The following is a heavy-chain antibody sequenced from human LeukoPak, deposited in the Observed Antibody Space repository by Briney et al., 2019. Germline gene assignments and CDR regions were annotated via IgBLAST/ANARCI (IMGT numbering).Heavy chain of an antibody. V-gene: IGHV1-2*02. J-gene: IGHJ6*02. CDR2: INPNSGGT. CDR1: GYTFTGYY. Sequence: ASVKVSCKASGYTFTGYYMHWVRQAPGQGLECMGWINPNSGGTNYAQKFQGRVTMTRDTSISTAYMELSRLRSDDTAVYYCARDLVRYYYYGMDVWGQGTTVTVSS. D-gene: IGHD4/OR15-4a*01. CDR3: ARDLVRYYYYGMDV.